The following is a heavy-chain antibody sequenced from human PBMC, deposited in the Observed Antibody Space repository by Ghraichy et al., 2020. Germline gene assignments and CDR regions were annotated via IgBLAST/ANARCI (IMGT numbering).Heavy chain of an antibody. CDR2: VYYTGSA. D-gene: IGHD3-10*02. Sequence: SETLSLSCTVSGGYISSAGDYWGWVRQSPGRGLGWIGTVYYTGSAWFSPSLQSRLTIPIDTARNQFSLRLTSVTASDTAVYYCVRVMFRTGYHFDYWGQGTLVTVSS. CDR1: GGYISSAGDY. CDR3: VRVMFRTGYHFDY. V-gene: IGHV4-39*01. J-gene: IGHJ4*02.